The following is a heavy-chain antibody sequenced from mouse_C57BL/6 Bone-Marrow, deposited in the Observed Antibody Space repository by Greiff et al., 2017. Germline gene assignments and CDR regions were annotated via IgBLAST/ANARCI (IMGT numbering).Heavy chain of an antibody. CDR3: AREGTPFDY. D-gene: IGHD3-3*01. CDR1: GFTFSDYG. CDR2: ISRGSSTI. J-gene: IGHJ2*01. V-gene: IGHV5-17*01. Sequence: EVKLMESGGGLVKPGGSLKLSCEASGFTFSDYGMHWVRQAPEKGLEWVAYISRGSSTIYYADTVKGRFTISRDNAKNTLFLQMTSLRSEDTAMYYCAREGTPFDYWGQGTTLTVSS.